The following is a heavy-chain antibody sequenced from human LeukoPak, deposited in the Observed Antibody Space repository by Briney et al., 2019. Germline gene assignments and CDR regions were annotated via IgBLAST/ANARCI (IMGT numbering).Heavy chain of an antibody. CDR2: INPNSGGT. V-gene: IGHV1-2*02. CDR3: ARDRRDYYDSSGHNWFDP. CDR1: GYTFTGYY. D-gene: IGHD3-22*01. J-gene: IGHJ5*02. Sequence: ASVKVSCKASGYTFTGYYMHWVRQAPGQGLEWMGWINPNSGGTNYAQKFQGRVTMTRDTSISTAYMELSRLRSDDTAVHYCARDRRDYYDSSGHNWFDPWGQGTLVTVSS.